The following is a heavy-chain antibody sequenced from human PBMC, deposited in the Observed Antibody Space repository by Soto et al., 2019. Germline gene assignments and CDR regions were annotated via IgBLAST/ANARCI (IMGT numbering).Heavy chain of an antibody. Sequence: QVQLVQSGAEVKKPGASVKVSCKASGYTFTSYDINWVRQAPGQGLEWMGWMNTNSGNTGYAQKFQGRVTMTRNTSISTAYMELSSLRSEDTAAYYCARTLYGDNIDYWGQGNLVSLSS. CDR1: GYTFTSYD. V-gene: IGHV1-8*01. J-gene: IGHJ4*02. D-gene: IGHD4-17*01. CDR3: ARTLYGDNIDY. CDR2: MNTNSGNT.